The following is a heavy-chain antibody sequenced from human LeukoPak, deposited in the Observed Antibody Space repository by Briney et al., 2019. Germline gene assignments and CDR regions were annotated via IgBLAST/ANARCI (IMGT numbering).Heavy chain of an antibody. J-gene: IGHJ4*02. CDR2: IYTSGST. D-gene: IGHD6-19*01. CDR1: GDSTINYF. V-gene: IGHV4-4*07. CDR3: ARGPRSSDWYSVDY. Sequence: SETLSLTCTVSGDSTINYFRSWIRQPAGKGLEWIGRIYTSGSTNYNPSLKSRVTMSVDTSKNQFSLKLSSVTAADTAVYYCARGPRSSDWYSVDYWGRGTLVTVSS.